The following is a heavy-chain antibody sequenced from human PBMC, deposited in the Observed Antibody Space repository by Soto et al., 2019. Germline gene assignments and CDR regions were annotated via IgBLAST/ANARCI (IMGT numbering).Heavy chain of an antibody. CDR1: GVSISSGGYY. CDR2: IYYSGST. V-gene: IGHV4-31*03. CDR3: ARVPGP. Sequence: SETLSLTCTVSGVSISSGGYYWGWIRQHPGKGLEWIGYIYYSGSTYYNLSLKSRVTISVDTSKNQFSLKLSSVTAADTAVYYCARVPGPWGQGTLVTVSS. D-gene: IGHD7-27*01. J-gene: IGHJ5*02.